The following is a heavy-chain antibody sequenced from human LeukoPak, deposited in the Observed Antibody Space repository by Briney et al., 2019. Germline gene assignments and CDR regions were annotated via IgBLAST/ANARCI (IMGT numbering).Heavy chain of an antibody. D-gene: IGHD2-2*01. V-gene: IGHV4-31*03. CDR2: IYYSGST. J-gene: IGHJ4*02. Sequence: PSETLSLTCTVSGGSISSGGYYWSWIRQHPGKGLEWIGYIYYSGSTYYNPSLKSRVTISVDTSKNQFSLKLSSVTAADTAVYFCARDEGSSYPFDYWGQGTLVTVSS. CDR3: ARDEGSSYPFDY. CDR1: GGSISSGGYY.